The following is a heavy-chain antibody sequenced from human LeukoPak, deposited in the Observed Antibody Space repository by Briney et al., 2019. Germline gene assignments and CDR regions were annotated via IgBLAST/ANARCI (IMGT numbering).Heavy chain of an antibody. CDR2: IYYSGST. D-gene: IGHD3-10*01. CDR3: ARNYYGSSSPDY. J-gene: IGHJ4*02. Sequence: TSETLSLTCTVSGGSISSYYWSRIRQPPGKGLEWIGYIYYSGSTNYNPSLKSRVTISVDTSKNQFSLKLSSVTAADTAVYYCARNYYGSSSPDYWGQGTLVTVSS. CDR1: GGSISSYY. V-gene: IGHV4-59*01.